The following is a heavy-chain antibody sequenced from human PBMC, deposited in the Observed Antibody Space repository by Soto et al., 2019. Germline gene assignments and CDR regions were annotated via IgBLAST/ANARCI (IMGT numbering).Heavy chain of an antibody. V-gene: IGHV4-59*08. J-gene: IGHJ6*03. CDR3: ARTVLGPDLLADSFVDYYYYMDV. D-gene: IGHD3-9*01. CDR1: GGSISNFY. Sequence: QVQLRESGPGLVRPSETLSLTCTVSGGSISNFYWSWIRQPPGKGLEWIGYVYYTGSTSYNPSLKRRVTFSADSSRGQFSLRLNSVTAADTAVYYCARTVLGPDLLADSFVDYYYYMDVWGQGTTVTVSS. CDR2: VYYTGST.